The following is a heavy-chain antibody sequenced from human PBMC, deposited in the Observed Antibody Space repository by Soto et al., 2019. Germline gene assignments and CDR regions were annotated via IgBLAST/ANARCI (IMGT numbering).Heavy chain of an antibody. J-gene: IGHJ4*02. D-gene: IGHD3-10*01. CDR1: GGSFSGYY. CDR3: ARGFRGKIDY. CDR2: INHSGST. Sequence: PSETLSLTCAVYGGSFSGYYWSWIRQPPGKGLEWIGEINHSGSTNYNPSLKSRVTISVDTSKNQFSLKLSSVTAADTAVYYCARGFRGKIDYWGQGTLVTVSS. V-gene: IGHV4-34*01.